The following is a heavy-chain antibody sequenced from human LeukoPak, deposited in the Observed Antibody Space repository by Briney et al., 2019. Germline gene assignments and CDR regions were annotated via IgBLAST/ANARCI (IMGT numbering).Heavy chain of an antibody. Sequence: GGSLRLSCAASGFTFSDAWMSWVRQAPGKGLEWVGRIKSKTDGGTTDYAAPVKGKFTISRGDSKNTLYLQMNSLKTEDTAVYYCTSGWQLIDFWGQGTLVTVSS. J-gene: IGHJ4*02. CDR2: IKSKTDGGTT. CDR1: GFTFSDAW. CDR3: TSGWQLIDF. D-gene: IGHD1-26*01. V-gene: IGHV3-15*01.